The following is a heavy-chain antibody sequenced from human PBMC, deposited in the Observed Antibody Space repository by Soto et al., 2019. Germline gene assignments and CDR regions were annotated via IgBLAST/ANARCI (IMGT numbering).Heavy chain of an antibody. V-gene: IGHV3-30-3*01. CDR3: ARAAGYSSSSASLDY. Sequence: QVQLVESGGGVVQPGRSLRLSCAASGFTFSSYAMHWVRQAPGKGLEWVAVISYDGSNKYYADSVKGRFTISRDNSKNTLYLQMDSLRAEDTAVYYCARAAGYSSSSASLDYWGRGTLVTVSS. D-gene: IGHD6-13*01. CDR1: GFTFSSYA. CDR2: ISYDGSNK. J-gene: IGHJ4*02.